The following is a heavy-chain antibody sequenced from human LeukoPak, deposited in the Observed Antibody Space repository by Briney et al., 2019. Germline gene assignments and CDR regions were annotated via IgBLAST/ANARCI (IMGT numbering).Heavy chain of an antibody. J-gene: IGHJ4*02. D-gene: IGHD1-26*01. CDR2: IYYSGSI. V-gene: IGHV4-59*12. CDR1: GGSISTYY. CDR3: ARDHVGATYFDY. Sequence: SETLSLTCTVSGGSISTYYWSWIRQSPGKGLEWIGHIYYSGSIKYNPSLKSRVTISLDTSKNQFSLKLSSVTAADTAVYYCARDHVGATYFDYWGQGTLVTVSS.